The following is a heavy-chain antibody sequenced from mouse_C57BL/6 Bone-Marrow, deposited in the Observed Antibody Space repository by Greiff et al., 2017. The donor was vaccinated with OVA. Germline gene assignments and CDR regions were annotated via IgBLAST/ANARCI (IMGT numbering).Heavy chain of an antibody. CDR1: GYAFSSSW. Sequence: QVHVKQSGPELVKPGASVKISCKASGYAFSSSWMNWVKQRPGKGLEWIGRIYPGDGDTNYNGKFKGKATLTADKSSSTAYMQLSSLTSEDSAVYFCEGFFITGFAYWGQGTLVTVSA. CDR2: IYPGDGDT. V-gene: IGHV1-82*01. CDR3: EGFFITGFAY. D-gene: IGHD1-1*01. J-gene: IGHJ3*01.